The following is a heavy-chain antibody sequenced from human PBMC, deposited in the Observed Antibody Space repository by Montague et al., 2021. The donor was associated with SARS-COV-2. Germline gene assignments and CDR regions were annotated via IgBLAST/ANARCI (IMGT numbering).Heavy chain of an antibody. CDR3: ARPVSYYDILSSSTNWFDP. D-gene: IGHD3-9*01. CDR2: TYFRGST. CDR1: GGSISSSSYY. V-gene: IGHV4-39*01. Sequence: SETLSLTCTVSGGSISSSSYYWGWIRQPPGKGLGWMGRTYFRGSTXSKPSLKSRFTLSVATSKNQFSLKLSSVTAADTAVYYCARPVSYYDILSSSTNWFDPWGQGTLVTVSS. J-gene: IGHJ5*02.